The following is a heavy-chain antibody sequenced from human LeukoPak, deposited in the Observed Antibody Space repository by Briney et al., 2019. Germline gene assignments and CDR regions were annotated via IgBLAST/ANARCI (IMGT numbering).Heavy chain of an antibody. CDR1: GFTVNNNY. Sequence: GGSLRLSCAAYGFTVNNNYMNWVRQAPGKGLEWVSLIYSGDSTYYADSVKGRFIISRDNSKNTLYLQMNSLRAEDTAVYYCAREVATGFSCFDYWGQGTLVTVSS. D-gene: IGHD2-21*02. CDR2: IYSGDST. CDR3: AREVATGFSCFDY. J-gene: IGHJ4*02. V-gene: IGHV3-53*01.